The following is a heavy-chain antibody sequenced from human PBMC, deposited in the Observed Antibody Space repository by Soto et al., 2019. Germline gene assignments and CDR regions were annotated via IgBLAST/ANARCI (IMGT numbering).Heavy chain of an antibody. D-gene: IGHD2-8*01. V-gene: IGHV1-2*04. Sequence: ASVKVSCKASGYSFTDYYIHWVRQAPGQGLEWLGRINPKSGGTSTAQKFQGWVTMTTDTSISTASMELTRLTSDDTAIYYSARGDSTDCSNGVCSFFYNHDMDVWGQGTTVTVSS. J-gene: IGHJ6*02. CDR3: ARGDSTDCSNGVCSFFYNHDMDV. CDR2: INPKSGGT. CDR1: GYSFTDYY.